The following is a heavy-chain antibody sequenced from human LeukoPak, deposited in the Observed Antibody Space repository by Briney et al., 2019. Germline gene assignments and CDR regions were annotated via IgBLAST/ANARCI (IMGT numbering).Heavy chain of an antibody. J-gene: IGHJ4*02. Sequence: GGSLRLSCAASGFTFSSYGTSWVRQAPGKGLEWVANIKQDGSEKYYVDSVKGRFTISRDNAKNSLYLQMNSLRAEDTAVYYCARVGHYYFDYWGQGTLVTVSS. CDR3: ARVGHYYFDY. V-gene: IGHV3-7*01. CDR1: GFTFSSYG. D-gene: IGHD3-16*01. CDR2: IKQDGSEK.